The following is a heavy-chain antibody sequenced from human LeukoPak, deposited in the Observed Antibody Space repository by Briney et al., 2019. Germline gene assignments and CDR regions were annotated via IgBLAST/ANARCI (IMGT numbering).Heavy chain of an antibody. J-gene: IGHJ6*03. CDR2: ISAYNGNT. CDR1: GYTFTSYG. Sequence: GASVKVSCKASGYTFTSYGISWVRQAPGQGLEWMGWISAYNGNTNYAQKLQGRVTMTTDTSTSTVYMELSSLRSEDTAVYYCARGLPGRYYYYMDVWGKGTTVTVSS. CDR3: ARGLPGRYYYYMDV. D-gene: IGHD2-2*01. V-gene: IGHV1-18*01.